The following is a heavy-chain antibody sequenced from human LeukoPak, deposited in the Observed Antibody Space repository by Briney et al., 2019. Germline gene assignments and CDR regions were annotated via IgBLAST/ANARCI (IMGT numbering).Heavy chain of an antibody. CDR2: INPNSGGT. CDR3: AREKTHCTNGVCYRNFDY. J-gene: IGHJ4*02. Sequence: ASVKVSCKASGYTFTGYYMHWVRQAPGQGLEWMGRINPNSGGTNYAQKFQGRVTTTRDASISTAYMELSRLRSDDTAVYYCAREKTHCTNGVCYRNFDYWGQGTLVTVSS. V-gene: IGHV1-2*06. D-gene: IGHD2-8*01. CDR1: GYTFTGYY.